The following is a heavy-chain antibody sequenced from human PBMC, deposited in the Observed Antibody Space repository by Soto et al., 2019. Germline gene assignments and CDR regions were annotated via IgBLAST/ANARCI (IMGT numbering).Heavy chain of an antibody. D-gene: IGHD3-22*01. Sequence: QAQLVQSGAEVKKPGASVKVSCKASGYTFSSYGISWVRQAPGQGLEWLGWISPYNDDTNYEQKLQGRVTMTTDTSTRTAYMDPRSLRSDDTAVYYCARGGYYDSSGSRNYHYYGMDVWGQGTTVTVSS. CDR3: ARGGYYDSSGSRNYHYYGMDV. CDR2: ISPYNDDT. CDR1: GYTFSSYG. V-gene: IGHV1-18*01. J-gene: IGHJ6*02.